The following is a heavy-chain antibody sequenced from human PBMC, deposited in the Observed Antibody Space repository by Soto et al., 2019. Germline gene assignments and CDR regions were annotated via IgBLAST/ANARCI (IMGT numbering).Heavy chain of an antibody. Sequence: PGGSLRLSCAASGFTFSSYGMHWVRQAPGKGLEWVAVISYDGSNKYYADSVKGRFTISRDNSKNTLYLQMNSLRAEDTAVYYCAKGIAAGDNYYYYYGMDVWGQGPTVTV. J-gene: IGHJ6*01. D-gene: IGHD6-13*01. CDR3: AKGIAAGDNYYYYYGMDV. V-gene: IGHV3-30*18. CDR2: ISYDGSNK. CDR1: GFTFSSYG.